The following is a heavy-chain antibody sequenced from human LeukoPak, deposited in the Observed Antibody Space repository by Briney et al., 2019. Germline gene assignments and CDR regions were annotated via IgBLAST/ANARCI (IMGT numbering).Heavy chain of an antibody. D-gene: IGHD2-15*01. Sequence: GASVKVSCKASGYTFTDYYMHWVRQAPGQGLEWMGWISSDSGATKYAQRFQGRVTMTRDTSISTAYMELSRLRSDDTAVYYCAREYCSGGSCYYFGDYWGQGTLVPVSS. J-gene: IGHJ4*02. V-gene: IGHV1-2*02. CDR3: AREYCSGGSCYYFGDY. CDR1: GYTFTDYY. CDR2: ISSDSGAT.